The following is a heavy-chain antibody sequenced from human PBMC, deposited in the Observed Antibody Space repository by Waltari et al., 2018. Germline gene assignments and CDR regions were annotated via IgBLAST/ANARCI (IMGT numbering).Heavy chain of an antibody. V-gene: IGHV1-69*08. D-gene: IGHD6-19*01. J-gene: IGHJ5*02. CDR1: GGTFSSYA. CDR2: IIPIFGTA. CDR3: ARERGSGWYGNWFDP. Sequence: QVQLVQSGAEVKKPGSSVKVSCKASGGTFSSYAISWVRQAPGQGLEWMGRIIPIFGTANSAQKFQGSVTITADKSTSTAYMELSSLRSEDTAVYYCARERGSGWYGNWFDPWGQGTLVTVSS.